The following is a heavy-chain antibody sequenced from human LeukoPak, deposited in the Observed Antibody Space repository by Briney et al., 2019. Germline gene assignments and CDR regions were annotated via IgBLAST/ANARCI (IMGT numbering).Heavy chain of an antibody. J-gene: IGHJ2*01. D-gene: IGHD5-12*01. CDR1: GCSISSSSYY. Sequence: SETLSLTCTVSGCSISSSSYYWGWIRQPPGKGLEWIGGIYYSGSTYYNPSLKSRVTISVDTSKNQFSLKLSSVTAADTAVYYCARRGYDGNWYFDLWGRGTLVTVSS. CDR3: ARRGYDGNWYFDL. CDR2: IYYSGST. V-gene: IGHV4-39*01.